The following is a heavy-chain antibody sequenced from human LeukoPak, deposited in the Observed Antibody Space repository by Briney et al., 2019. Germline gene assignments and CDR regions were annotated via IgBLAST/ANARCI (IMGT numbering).Heavy chain of an antibody. V-gene: IGHV4-59*11. D-gene: IGHD3-22*01. CDR3: ARGIPQPMTSNYFDY. CDR1: GGSISSHY. J-gene: IGHJ4*01. Sequence: PSDTLSLTCTVSGGSISSHYWSWIRQPPGKGLEWSGNLYYSGSTNYNPSLKSRVTISVDTSKNQFSLKLSSVTAADTAVYYCARGIPQPMTSNYFDYWGQGTLVTVSS. CDR2: LYYSGST.